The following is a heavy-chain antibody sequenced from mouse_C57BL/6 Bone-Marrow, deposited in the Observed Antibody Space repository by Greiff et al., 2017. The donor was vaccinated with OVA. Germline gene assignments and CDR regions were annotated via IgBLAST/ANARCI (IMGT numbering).Heavy chain of an antibody. Sequence: EVQVVESGPELVKPGASVKISCKASGYSFTDYNMNWVKQSNGKSLEWIGVLNPNYGTTSYNQKFKGKATLTVDQSSSTAYMQLNSLTSEDSAVYYCATYYYGSSPYAMDYWGQGTSVTVSS. CDR3: ATYYYGSSPYAMDY. J-gene: IGHJ4*01. V-gene: IGHV1-39*01. CDR2: LNPNYGTT. D-gene: IGHD1-1*01. CDR1: GYSFTDYN.